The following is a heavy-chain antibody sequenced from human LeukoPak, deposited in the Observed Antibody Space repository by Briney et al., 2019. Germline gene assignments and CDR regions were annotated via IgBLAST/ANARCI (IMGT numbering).Heavy chain of an antibody. CDR3: ARGTGGAMVNGGPDY. D-gene: IGHD5-18*01. V-gene: IGHV4-4*02. CDR2: IYHSGGT. J-gene: IGHJ4*02. Sequence: PSETLSLTCAVSGGSISSSNWWSWVRQPPGMGLEWSGEIYHSGGTNYNPSLKSRVSISVDKSKYQFSLKLSSVTAAGTAVYYCARGTGGAMVNGGPDYWGQGTLVTVSS. CDR1: GGSISSSNW.